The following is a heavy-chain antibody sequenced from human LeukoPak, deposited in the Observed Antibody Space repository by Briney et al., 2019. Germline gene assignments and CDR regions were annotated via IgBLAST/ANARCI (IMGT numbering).Heavy chain of an antibody. V-gene: IGHV3-30*03. CDR3: ARYAYYYASGSYPSTERVFDY. CDR2: ISYDGSNQ. D-gene: IGHD3-10*01. J-gene: IGHJ4*02. Sequence: GGSLRLSCAASGITFGSYGMHWVRQAPGKGLEWVAVISYDGSNQYYADSVKGRFTISRDNSKNTLYLQMNSLRAEDTAVYYCARYAYYYASGSYPSTERVFDYWGQGALVTVSS. CDR1: GITFGSYG.